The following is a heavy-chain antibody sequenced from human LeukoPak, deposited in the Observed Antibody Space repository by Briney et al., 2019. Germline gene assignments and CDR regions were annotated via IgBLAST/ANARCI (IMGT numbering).Heavy chain of an antibody. CDR2: ISGDESRT. J-gene: IGHJ4*02. CDR1: GFTFRSYW. D-gene: IGHD3-10*01. V-gene: IGHV3-74*01. CDR3: VRDDGYYYGSGTYYRH. Sequence: GGSLRLSCAASGFTFRSYWMHWVRQAPGKGLVWVSHISGDESRTTYADSVQGRFTISRDNAKNTLYLQMNSLRVEDTAVYYCVRDDGYYYGSGTYYRHWGQGTLVTVSS.